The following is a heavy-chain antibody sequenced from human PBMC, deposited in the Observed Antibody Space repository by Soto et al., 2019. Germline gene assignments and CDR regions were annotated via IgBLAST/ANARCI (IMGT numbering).Heavy chain of an antibody. V-gene: IGHV1-69*01. Sequence: QVQLVQSGAEVKELGSSVKVSCKTSGGTFTTSSLVWVRQGPGQGLEWMGGIIPIFSKTNFAPKFQGRVTFTADESTRTVYMDLSSLRAEDTAIYFCATDVVRSTGGDSWGQGTLVTVSS. CDR1: GGTFTTSS. CDR2: IIPIFSKT. D-gene: IGHD7-27*01. J-gene: IGHJ4*02. CDR3: ATDVVRSTGGDS.